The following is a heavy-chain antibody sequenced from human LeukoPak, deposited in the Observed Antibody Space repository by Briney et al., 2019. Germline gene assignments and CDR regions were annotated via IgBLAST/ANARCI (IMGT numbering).Heavy chain of an antibody. J-gene: IGHJ5*02. CDR3: ARSKQWLVRRGWFDP. CDR1: GGSFSGYY. V-gene: IGHV4-34*01. Sequence: LETLSLTCAVYGGSFSGYYWSWIRQPPGKGLEWIGEINHSGSTNYNPSLKSRVTISVDTSKNQFSLKLSSVTAADTAVYYCARSKQWLVRRGWFDPWGQGTLVTVSS. CDR2: INHSGST. D-gene: IGHD6-19*01.